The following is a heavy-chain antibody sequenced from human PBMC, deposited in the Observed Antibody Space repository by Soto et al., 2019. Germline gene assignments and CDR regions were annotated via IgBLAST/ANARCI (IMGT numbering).Heavy chain of an antibody. Sequence: QVQLVQSGAEVKKPGSSVKVSCKASGGTFSSYAISWVRQAPGQGLEWMGGIIPIFGTANYAQKFQGRVTITADESTSTAYMELSSLRSEDTAVYYCARSIVVVPAAIDEYYYYGMDVWGQGTTVTVSS. CDR2: IIPIFGTA. CDR1: GGTFSSYA. D-gene: IGHD2-2*02. CDR3: ARSIVVVPAAIDEYYYYGMDV. J-gene: IGHJ6*02. V-gene: IGHV1-69*01.